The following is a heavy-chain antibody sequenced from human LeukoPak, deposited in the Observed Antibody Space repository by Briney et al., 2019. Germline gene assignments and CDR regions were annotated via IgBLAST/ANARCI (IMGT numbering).Heavy chain of an antibody. CDR2: IRYDGSNK. Sequence: GGSLRLSCAASGFTFSSYAMHWVRQAPGKGLEWVAFIRYDGSNKYYADSVKGRFTISRDKSKNTLYLQMNSLRAEDTAVYYCAKRRAYYDSSGYYSLDNWGQGTLVTVSS. D-gene: IGHD3-22*01. V-gene: IGHV3-30*02. J-gene: IGHJ4*02. CDR1: GFTFSSYA. CDR3: AKRRAYYDSSGYYSLDN.